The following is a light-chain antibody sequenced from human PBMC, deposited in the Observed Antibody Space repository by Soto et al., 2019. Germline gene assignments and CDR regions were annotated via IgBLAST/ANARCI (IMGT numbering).Light chain of an antibody. Sequence: EIVFTQSPGTLSLSPGERATLSCRASQSVGSAYVGWYQQKPGQAPRLLIFGASRGATGIPDRFSGSGSGTNFTLTINKVEPEDSAVYYCQHYGRSPSFGRGTKV. CDR3: QHYGRSPS. CDR1: QSVGSAY. V-gene: IGKV3-20*01. J-gene: IGKJ1*01. CDR2: GAS.